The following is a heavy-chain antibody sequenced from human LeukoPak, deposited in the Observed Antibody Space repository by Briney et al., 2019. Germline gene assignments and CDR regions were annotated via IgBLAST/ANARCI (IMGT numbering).Heavy chain of an antibody. CDR1: GESFSGYY. CDR2: INHSGST. J-gene: IGHJ4*02. D-gene: IGHD6-19*01. CDR3: ARIGVTTGWAFDY. V-gene: IGHV4-34*01. Sequence: PSETLSLTCAVYGESFSGYYWSWVRQPPGKGLEWIGEINHSGSTNYNPSLKSRVTISVDTSKNQFSLELSSVTAADTAVYYCARIGVTTGWAFDYWGQGTLLTVSS.